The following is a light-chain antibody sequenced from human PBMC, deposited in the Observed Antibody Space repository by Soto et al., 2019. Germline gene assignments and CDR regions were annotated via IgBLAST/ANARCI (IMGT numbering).Light chain of an antibody. Sequence: DIPMTQSPSTMSASIGDRVAITCRASDNIGPWVAWYQQKPGKAPKLLIYKASTLETGAPSRFAGSGSGTGFTLTITRLQPDDFANYYCQHYNSYSRTFGQGTKVEV. CDR1: DNIGPW. CDR2: KAS. J-gene: IGKJ1*01. V-gene: IGKV1-5*03. CDR3: QHYNSYSRT.